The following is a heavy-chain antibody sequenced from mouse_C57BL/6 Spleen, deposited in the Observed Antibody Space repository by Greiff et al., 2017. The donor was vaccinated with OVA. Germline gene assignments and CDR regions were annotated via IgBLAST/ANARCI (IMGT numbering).Heavy chain of an antibody. CDR2: ISYDGSN. Sequence: DVKLQESGPGLVKPSQSLSLTCSVTGYSITSGYYWNWIRQFPGNKLEWMGYISYDGSNNYNPSLKNRISITRDTSKNQFFLKLNSVTTEDTATYYCARHLRGYYYAMDYWGQGTSVTVSS. CDR1: GYSITSGYY. V-gene: IGHV3-6*01. J-gene: IGHJ4*01. CDR3: ARHLRGYYYAMDY.